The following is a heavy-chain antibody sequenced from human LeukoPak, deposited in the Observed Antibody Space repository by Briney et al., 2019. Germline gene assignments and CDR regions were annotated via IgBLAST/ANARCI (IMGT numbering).Heavy chain of an antibody. J-gene: IGHJ3*02. V-gene: IGHV3-66*01. CDR1: GFTFSTYA. CDR2: IYSGGST. CDR3: ARGYPANAFDI. D-gene: IGHD5-18*01. Sequence: PGGSLRLSCAASGFTFSTYAMSWVRQAPGKGLEWVSVIYSGGSTYYADSVKGRFTISRDNSKNTLYLQMNSLRAEDTAVYYCARGYPANAFDIWGQGTMVTVSS.